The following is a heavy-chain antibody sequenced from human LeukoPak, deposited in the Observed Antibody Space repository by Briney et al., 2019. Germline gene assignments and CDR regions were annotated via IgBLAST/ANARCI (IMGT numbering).Heavy chain of an antibody. J-gene: IGHJ4*02. CDR2: INPNSGGT. Sequence: GASVKVSCKASGYTFTGYYMHWVRQAPGQGLEWMGRINPNSGGTNYAQKFQGRVTMTRDTSISTAYMELSRLRSDDTAVYYCARDRRSAYYYGSGSDYWGQGTLVTVSS. D-gene: IGHD3-10*01. CDR1: GYTFTGYY. V-gene: IGHV1-2*06. CDR3: ARDRRSAYYYGSGSDY.